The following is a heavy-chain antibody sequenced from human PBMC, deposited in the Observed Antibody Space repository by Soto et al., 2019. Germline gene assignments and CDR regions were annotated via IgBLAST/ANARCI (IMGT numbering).Heavy chain of an antibody. J-gene: IGHJ6*02. CDR3: ARDGMDTAMVYYYYGMDV. Sequence: VASVKVSCKASGGTFSSYAISWVRQAPGQGLEWMGGIIPIFGTANYAQKFQGRVTITADESTSTAYMELSSLRSEDTAVYYCARDGMDTAMVYYYYGMDVWGQGTTVTVSS. V-gene: IGHV1-69*13. CDR1: GGTFSSYA. D-gene: IGHD5-18*01. CDR2: IIPIFGTA.